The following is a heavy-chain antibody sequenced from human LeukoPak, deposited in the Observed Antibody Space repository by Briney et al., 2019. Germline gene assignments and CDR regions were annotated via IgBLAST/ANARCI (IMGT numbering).Heavy chain of an antibody. D-gene: IGHD3-10*01. Sequence: GGSLRLSCAAFGFKSSISAMSWVRQAPGKGLEWVSVVGGSGETTNYADSVKGRFTISRDRSKTTVFLQMNSPRVEDTGVYYCASKFGESYHYYYGLDVWGQGTTVTVSS. V-gene: IGHV3-23*01. CDR1: GFKSSISA. CDR2: VGGSGETT. CDR3: ASKFGESYHYYYGLDV. J-gene: IGHJ6*02.